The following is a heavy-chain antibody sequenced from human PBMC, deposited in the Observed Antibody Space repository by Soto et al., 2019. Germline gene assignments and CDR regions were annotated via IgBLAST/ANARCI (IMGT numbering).Heavy chain of an antibody. V-gene: IGHV3-7*01. CDR1: GFTFSGYW. Sequence: EVQLVESGGGLVQPGGSLRLSCAASGFTFSGYWMTWVRQAPGKGLEWVANIKEDGSGKYYVDSVKGRFTISRDNTKNSLYLQLNSLRAEDTATYYCVKAWYNDVWGYYFDYWGQGTLVTVSS. CDR3: VKAWYNDVWGYYFDY. J-gene: IGHJ4*02. D-gene: IGHD3-10*02. CDR2: IKEDGSGK.